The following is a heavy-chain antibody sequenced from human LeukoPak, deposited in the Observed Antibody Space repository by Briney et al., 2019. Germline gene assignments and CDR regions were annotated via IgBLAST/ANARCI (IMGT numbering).Heavy chain of an antibody. V-gene: IGHV1-8*03. CDR2: MNPNSGNT. CDR3: AREKEEWLVQSHYFDY. J-gene: IGHJ4*02. Sequence: ASVKVSCKASGYTFTSYDINWVRQATGQGLEWMGWMNPNSGNTGYAQKFQGRVTITRNTSISTAYMELSSLRSEDTAVYYCAREKEEWLVQSHYFDYWGQGTLVTVSS. D-gene: IGHD6-19*01. CDR1: GYTFTSYD.